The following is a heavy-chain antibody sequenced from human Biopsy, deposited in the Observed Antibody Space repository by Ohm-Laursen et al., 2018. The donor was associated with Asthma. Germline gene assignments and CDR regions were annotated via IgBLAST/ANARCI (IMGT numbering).Heavy chain of an antibody. CDR1: GDTLNRAG. CDR2: ISVYNGNT. D-gene: IGHD4-23*01. J-gene: IGHJ6*02. V-gene: IGHV1-18*01. CDR3: ARAVDFSHYYGIDV. Sequence: ARVNVSCETSGDTLNRAGITWVRQAPGHGLEWMGGISVYNGNTKVAQKLQDRVTMITDTSTSTAYMKLRSLRSDYTAVYYRARAVDFSHYYGIDVWGQGTTVTVS.